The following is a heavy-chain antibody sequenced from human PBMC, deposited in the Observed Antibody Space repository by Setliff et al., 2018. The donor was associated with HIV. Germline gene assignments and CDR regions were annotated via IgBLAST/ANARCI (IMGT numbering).Heavy chain of an antibody. D-gene: IGHD3-10*01. CDR1: GFTFSSYA. Sequence: LRLSCAASGFTFSSYAMSWVRQAPGKGLEWVSAISGSGGSTYYADSVKGRFTISRDNSKNTLYLQMNSLRAEDTAVYYCARDSDYYGSGSYYRLGDKWYFDLWGRGTLVTVSS. J-gene: IGHJ2*01. CDR2: ISGSGGST. V-gene: IGHV3-23*01. CDR3: ARDSDYYGSGSYYRLGDKWYFDL.